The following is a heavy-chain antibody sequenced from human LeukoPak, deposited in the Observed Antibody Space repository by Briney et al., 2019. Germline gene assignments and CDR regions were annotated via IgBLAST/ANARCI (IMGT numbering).Heavy chain of an antibody. J-gene: IGHJ4*02. Sequence: PSETLSLTCTVSGGSIRSYYWTWIRQPPGKGLEWIGYIHYSGSSNYNPSLMSRVTISVNTPNNQFSLKLSSVTAADTAVYYCARLWSGAKTFDYWGQGTLVTVSS. CDR3: ARLWSGAKTFDY. D-gene: IGHD3-10*01. CDR1: GGSIRSYY. CDR2: IHYSGSS. V-gene: IGHV4-59*08.